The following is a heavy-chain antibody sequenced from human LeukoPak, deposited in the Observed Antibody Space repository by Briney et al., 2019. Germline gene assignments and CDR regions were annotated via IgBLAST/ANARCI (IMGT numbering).Heavy chain of an antibody. CDR1: GGTFSSYA. CDR2: TIPIFGTA. J-gene: IGHJ4*02. V-gene: IGHV1-69*05. Sequence: GASVKVSCKASGGTFSSYAISWVRQAPGQGLEWMGRTIPIFGTANYAQKLQGRVTITTDESTSTAYMELSSLRSEDTAVYYCARDPYGDYVHYFDYWGQGTLVTVSS. D-gene: IGHD4-17*01. CDR3: ARDPYGDYVHYFDY.